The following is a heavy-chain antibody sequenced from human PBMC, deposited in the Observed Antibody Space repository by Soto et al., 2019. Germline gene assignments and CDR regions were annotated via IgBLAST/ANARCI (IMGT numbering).Heavy chain of an antibody. CDR1: GFTFGDYA. D-gene: IGHD5-12*01. V-gene: IGHV3-49*05. Sequence: EVQLVESGGGLVKPGRSLRLSCTASGFTFGDYAMSWFRQAPGKGLEWVGFIRSKAYGGTTEYAASVKGRFTISRDDSKSIAYLQMNSLKTEDTAVYYCTRGDGYLSGDYYYGMDVWGQGTTVTVSS. CDR2: IRSKAYGGTT. J-gene: IGHJ6*02. CDR3: TRGDGYLSGDYYYGMDV.